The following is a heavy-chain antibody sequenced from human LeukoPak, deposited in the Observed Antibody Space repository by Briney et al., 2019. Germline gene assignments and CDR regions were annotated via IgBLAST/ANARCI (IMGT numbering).Heavy chain of an antibody. CDR3: ARPGGGGGVSYYDFWSGTYYMDV. Sequence: GASVKVSCKASGGTFSSYAISWVRQAPGQGLEWMGGIIPIFGTANYAQKFQGRVTITTDESTSTAYMELSSLRSEDTAVYYCARPGGGGGVSYYDFWSGTYYMDVWGKGTTVTVSS. V-gene: IGHV1-69*05. CDR2: IIPIFGTA. J-gene: IGHJ6*03. CDR1: GGTFSSYA. D-gene: IGHD3-3*01.